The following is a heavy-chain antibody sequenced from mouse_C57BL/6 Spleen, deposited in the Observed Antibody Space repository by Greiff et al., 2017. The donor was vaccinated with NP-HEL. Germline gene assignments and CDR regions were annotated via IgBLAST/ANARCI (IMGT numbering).Heavy chain of an antibody. CDR1: GFTFSDYG. CDR2: ISSGSSTI. CDR3: AREDYDEYYFDY. J-gene: IGHJ2*01. Sequence: EVKLVESGGGLVKPGGSLKLSCAASGFTFSDYGMHWVRQAPEKGLEWVAYISSGSSTIYYADTVKGRFTISRDNAKNTLFLQMTSLRSEDTAMYYCAREDYDEYYFDYWGQGTTLTVSS. D-gene: IGHD2-4*01. V-gene: IGHV5-17*01.